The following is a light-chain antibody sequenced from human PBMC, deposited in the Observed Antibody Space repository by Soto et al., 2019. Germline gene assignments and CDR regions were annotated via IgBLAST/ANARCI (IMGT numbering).Light chain of an antibody. Sequence: ETVLTQSPGTLSLSPGERATLSCRASQSSSSYLTWYQQRPGQAHRTLIYAASRRATGIPDKFSGSESGTDFTLAISRLEPEDFAVYYCQQYSTSPITLGQGTRLEIK. CDR2: AAS. CDR3: QQYSTSPIT. J-gene: IGKJ5*01. V-gene: IGKV3-20*01. CDR1: QSSSSY.